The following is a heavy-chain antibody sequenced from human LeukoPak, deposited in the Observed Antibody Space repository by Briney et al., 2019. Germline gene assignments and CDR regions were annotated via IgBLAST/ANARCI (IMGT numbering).Heavy chain of an antibody. Sequence: RASETLSLTCTVSGYSISSGYYWGWIRQPPGKGLEWIGSIYHSGSTYYSPSLKSRVTISVDTSKNQFSLKLSSVTAADTAVYYCARERRDFWSGYYWDWFDPWGQGTLVTVSS. V-gene: IGHV4-38-2*02. CDR2: IYHSGST. CDR3: ARERRDFWSGYYWDWFDP. CDR1: GYSISSGYY. J-gene: IGHJ5*02. D-gene: IGHD3-3*01.